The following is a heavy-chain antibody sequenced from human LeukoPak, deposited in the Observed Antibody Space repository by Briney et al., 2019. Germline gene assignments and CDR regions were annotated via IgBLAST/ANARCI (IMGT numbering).Heavy chain of an antibody. CDR1: GFTFTDYS. CDR3: ARDGSGFYLYYYMDV. J-gene: IGHJ6*03. D-gene: IGHD6-25*01. V-gene: IGHV3-21*01. CDR2: ISTVSTYK. Sequence: GGSLRLSCAASGFTFTDYSMTWVRQAPGKGLEWVSSISTVSTYKFYSDSVKGRFTISRDNAKNILYLQMSSLSAEDTAVYYCARDGSGFYLYYYMDVWGRGTPVAVSS.